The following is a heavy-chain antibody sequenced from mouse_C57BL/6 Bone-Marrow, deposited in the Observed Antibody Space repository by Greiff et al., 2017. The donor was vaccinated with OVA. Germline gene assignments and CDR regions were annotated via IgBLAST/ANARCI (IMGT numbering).Heavy chain of an antibody. J-gene: IGHJ1*03. D-gene: IGHD1-1*01. V-gene: IGHV1-39*01. CDR3: AFYYGSSYRYFDV. CDR2: INPNYGTT. Sequence: VQLQQSGPELVKPGASVKISCKASGYSFTDYNMNWVKQSNGKSLEWIGVINPNYGTTCYNQKFKGKATLTVDQSSSTAYMQLNSLTSEDSAVFYCAFYYGSSYRYFDVWGTGTTVTVSS. CDR1: GYSFTDYN.